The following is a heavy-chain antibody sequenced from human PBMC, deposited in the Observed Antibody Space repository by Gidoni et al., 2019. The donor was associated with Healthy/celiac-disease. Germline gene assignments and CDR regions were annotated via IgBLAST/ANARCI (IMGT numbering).Heavy chain of an antibody. Sequence: QVQLVESGGGLAKPGGSLSLSCAAPGVPFIDYYMSWIRQAPGKGLEWVSYISSSGSTIYYADSVKGRFTISRYNAKNSLYLQMNSLRAEDTAVYYCARGFLEWPHYYGMDVWGQGTTVTVSS. V-gene: IGHV3-11*01. CDR1: GVPFIDYY. J-gene: IGHJ6*02. D-gene: IGHD3-3*01. CDR3: ARGFLEWPHYYGMDV. CDR2: ISSSGSTI.